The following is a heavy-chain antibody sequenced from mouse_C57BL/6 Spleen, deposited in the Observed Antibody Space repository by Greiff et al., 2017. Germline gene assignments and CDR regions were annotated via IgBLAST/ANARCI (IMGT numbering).Heavy chain of an antibody. CDR2: IWSGGST. Sequence: VQVVESGPGLVQPSQSLSITCTVSGFSLTSYGVRWVSQSPGKGLEWLGVIWSGGSTDYNAAFISRLSISKDNSKSHVFFKMNSLQADDTAIYYCARNSWYCNSDFGYWGQGATLSVSS. CDR1: GFSLTSYG. D-gene: IGHD2-10*02. J-gene: IGHJ2*01. CDR3: ARNSWYCNSDFGY. V-gene: IGHV2-2*01.